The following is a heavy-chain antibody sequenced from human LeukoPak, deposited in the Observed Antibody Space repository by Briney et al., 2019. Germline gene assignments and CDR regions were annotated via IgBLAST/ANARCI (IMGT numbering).Heavy chain of an antibody. J-gene: IGHJ4*02. V-gene: IGHV1-18*01. CDR1: GYTFSSYG. CDR2: ISAYNGNT. D-gene: IGHD5-18*01. CDR3: ARDQGIYNYRIIDS. Sequence: ASLKVSSKASGYTFSSYGISWVRQAPGQGLEWMGWISAYNGNTNFAQKFQGRATMTTDTSTSTAYMELRSLRSDDTAVYYCARDQGIYNYRIIDSWGQGTLVTVSS.